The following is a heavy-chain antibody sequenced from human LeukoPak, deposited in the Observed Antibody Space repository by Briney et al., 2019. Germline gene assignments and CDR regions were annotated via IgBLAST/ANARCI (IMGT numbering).Heavy chain of an antibody. CDR2: IIPIFGTA. CDR3: KTAEGDSFDY. D-gene: IGHD2-21*02. CDR1: GGTFSSYA. V-gene: IGHV1-69*05. Sequence: GASVKVSCKASGGTFSSYAISWVRQAPGQGLEWMGGIIPIFGTANYAQKFQGRVTITTDESTSTAYMELGSLRSEDTAVYYCKTAEGDSFDYWGQGTLVTVSS. J-gene: IGHJ4*02.